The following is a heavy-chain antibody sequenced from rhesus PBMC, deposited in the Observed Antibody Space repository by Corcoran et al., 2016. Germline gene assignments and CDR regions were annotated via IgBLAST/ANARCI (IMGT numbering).Heavy chain of an antibody. CDR2: ISNGGSST. CDR3: ARDAWYSSGSIDS. V-gene: IGHV3-178*01. Sequence: EVQLVESGGGLAKPGGSLRLSCEVSGFTFSDYYMDWVRQAPGKGLEGVSRISNGGSSTWYADSVKVRFTISRENAKNTLYLQMNSLRAEDTAVYYCARDAWYSSGSIDSWGQGVLVTVSS. D-gene: IGHD6-31*01. CDR1: GFTFSDYY. J-gene: IGHJ4*01.